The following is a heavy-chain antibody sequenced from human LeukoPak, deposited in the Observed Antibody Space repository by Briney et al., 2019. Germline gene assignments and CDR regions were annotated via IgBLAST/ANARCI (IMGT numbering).Heavy chain of an antibody. D-gene: IGHD6-19*01. CDR3: ARGKQWLVPFDY. J-gene: IGHJ4*02. CDR2: INPNSGDT. Sequence: ASVKVSCKASGYTFTGYYMHWVRQAPGQGLEWMGWINPNSGDTNYAQKFQGRVTMTRDTSITTVYMELSGLRSDDTAVYYCARGKQWLVPFDYWGQGTLVTVSS. V-gene: IGHV1-2*02. CDR1: GYTFTGYY.